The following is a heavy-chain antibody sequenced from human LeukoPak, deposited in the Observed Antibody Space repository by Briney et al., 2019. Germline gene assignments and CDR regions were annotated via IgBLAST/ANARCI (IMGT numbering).Heavy chain of an antibody. Sequence: KPSETLSLTCSVSGGSISYYYWSWIRQFPGKGLEWIGYISDGESPDYNPSLQSRVTIYVDSSKNQFFLNLTSVTAADTAVYYCARDLVVPAAAYYYYYMDVWGKGTTVTVSS. CDR2: ISDGESP. D-gene: IGHD2-2*01. J-gene: IGHJ6*03. V-gene: IGHV4-59*01. CDR1: GGSISYYY. CDR3: ARDLVVPAAAYYYYYMDV.